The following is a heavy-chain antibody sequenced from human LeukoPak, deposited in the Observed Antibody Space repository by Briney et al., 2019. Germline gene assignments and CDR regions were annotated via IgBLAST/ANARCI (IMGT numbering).Heavy chain of an antibody. V-gene: IGHV3-48*01. CDR1: GFTFSSYS. Sequence: PGGSLRLSCAASGFTFSSYSMNWVRQAPGKGLEWVSYISSSSSTIYYADSVKGRFTISRDNSKNTLYLQMNSLRAEDTAVYYCAKTSMNAIAVAEDYWGQGTLVTVSS. J-gene: IGHJ4*02. D-gene: IGHD6-19*01. CDR3: AKTSMNAIAVAEDY. CDR2: ISSSSSTI.